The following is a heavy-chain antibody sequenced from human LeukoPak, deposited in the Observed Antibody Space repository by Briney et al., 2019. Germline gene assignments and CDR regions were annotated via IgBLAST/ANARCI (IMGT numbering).Heavy chain of an antibody. CDR2: MNPSSGNT. J-gene: IGHJ5*02. D-gene: IGHD3-3*01. CDR3: ARGVMNYNFLSAYYPNWLDP. V-gene: IGHV1-8*01. Sequence: ASVKVSCKASGYTFTSFDITWVRQAPGQGLEWMGWMNPSSGNTGYAQKFQGRVPMTRDTSIDTAYMELNSLRYEDTAVYYCARGVMNYNFLSAYYPNWLDPWGQGTLVTVSS. CDR1: GYTFTSFD.